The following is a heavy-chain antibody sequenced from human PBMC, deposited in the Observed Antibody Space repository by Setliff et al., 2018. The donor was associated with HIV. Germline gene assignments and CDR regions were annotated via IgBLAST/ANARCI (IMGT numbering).Heavy chain of an antibody. D-gene: IGHD2-2*01. J-gene: IGHJ6*03. CDR1: GGTFSSYA. V-gene: IGHV1-69*06. Sequence: SVKVSCKASGGTFSSYAISWVRQSPGQGLEWMGRIIPLFGTTNYAEKFQGKVTITADKSTRTVYMELSSLRSEDTAVYYCARDRGVPAAHYYYYYYMDVWGKGTTVTVSS. CDR3: ARDRGVPAAHYYYYYYMDV. CDR2: IIPLFGTT.